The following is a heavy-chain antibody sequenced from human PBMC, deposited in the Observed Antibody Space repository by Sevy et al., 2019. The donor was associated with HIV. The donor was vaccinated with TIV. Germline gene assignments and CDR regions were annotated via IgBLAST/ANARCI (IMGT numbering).Heavy chain of an antibody. V-gene: IGHV1-24*01. CDR2: FDPEDGKT. Sequence: ASVKVSCKVSGSTLTQLSMHWVRQAPGMGLEWMVTFDPEDGKTLYAQKFQGRVTMTEDTSTHTAYMELSSLTSEDTAIYYCASTRDYYESNGYYFDFWGQGTLVTVSS. D-gene: IGHD3-22*01. J-gene: IGHJ4*02. CDR1: GSTLTQLS. CDR3: ASTRDYYESNGYYFDF.